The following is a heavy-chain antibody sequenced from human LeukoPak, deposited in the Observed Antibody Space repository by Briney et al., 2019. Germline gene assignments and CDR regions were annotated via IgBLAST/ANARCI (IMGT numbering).Heavy chain of an antibody. Sequence: PSETLSLTCAVYGGSFSGYYWSWIRQPPGKGLEWIGEINHSGSTNYNPSLKSRVTISVDTSKNQFSLKLSSVTAADTAVYYCATSPSPPSWFDPWGQGTLVTVSS. CDR2: INHSGST. CDR1: GGSFSGYY. CDR3: ATSPSPPSWFDP. V-gene: IGHV4-34*01. J-gene: IGHJ5*02.